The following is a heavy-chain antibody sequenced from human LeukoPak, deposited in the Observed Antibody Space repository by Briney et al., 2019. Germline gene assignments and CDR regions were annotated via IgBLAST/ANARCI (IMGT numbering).Heavy chain of an antibody. D-gene: IGHD2-2*01. CDR2: ISSSTRNT. Sequence: ASVKVSCKASGYNFNTYGISWVRQAPGHGLEWMGWISSSTRNTKYAQKLQDRVTMTTDTSTSTAYLYLRNLRSDDTAVYYCVRLPLGYCSSTSCLDWGQGTLVTVSS. CDR3: VRLPLGYCSSTSCLD. CDR1: GYNFNTYG. V-gene: IGHV1-18*01. J-gene: IGHJ4*02.